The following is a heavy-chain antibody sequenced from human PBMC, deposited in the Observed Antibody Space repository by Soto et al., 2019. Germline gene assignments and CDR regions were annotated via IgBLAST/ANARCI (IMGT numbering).Heavy chain of an antibody. CDR2: ISYTGRT. Sequence: PSETLSLTCSVSGGSINSGAYYWGWIRQHPGKGLEWIGYISYTGRTYSNPSPQSRVTIALDMSESQFSLKLTSVTAADTAVYFCARVSATGTRWIDPWGQGTLVTVSS. CDR3: ARVSATGTRWIDP. J-gene: IGHJ5*02. V-gene: IGHV4-31*03. D-gene: IGHD6-13*01. CDR1: GGSINSGAYY.